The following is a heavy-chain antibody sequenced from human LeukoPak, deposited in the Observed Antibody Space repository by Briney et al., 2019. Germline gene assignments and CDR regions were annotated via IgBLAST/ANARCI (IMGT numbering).Heavy chain of an antibody. V-gene: IGHV1-18*01. J-gene: IGHJ3*02. CDR2: ISAYNGNT. CDR3: AREGVVVPAPGAFDI. Sequence: ASVKVSCKAPGYTFTSYGISWVRQAPGQGLEWMGWISAYNGNTNYAQKLQGRVTMTTDTSTSTAYMGLRSLRSDDTAVYYCAREGVVVPAPGAFDIWGQGTMVTVSS. CDR1: GYTFTSYG. D-gene: IGHD2-2*01.